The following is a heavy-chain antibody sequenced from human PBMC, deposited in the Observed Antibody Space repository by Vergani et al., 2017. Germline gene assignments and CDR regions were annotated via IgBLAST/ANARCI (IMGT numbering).Heavy chain of an antibody. V-gene: IGHV3-23*01. D-gene: IGHD3-22*01. CDR1: GFTFSSYA. Sequence: EVQLLESGGGLVQPGGSLRLSCAASGFTFSSYAMSWVRQAPGKGLEWVSAIGGSGGSTYYADSVKGRFTISRDNSKNTLYLQMNSLRAEDTAVYYCASHPEYYYDSSGYYQGRCYFDYWGQGTLVTVSS. CDR3: ASHPEYYYDSSGYYQGRCYFDY. J-gene: IGHJ4*02. CDR2: IGGSGGST.